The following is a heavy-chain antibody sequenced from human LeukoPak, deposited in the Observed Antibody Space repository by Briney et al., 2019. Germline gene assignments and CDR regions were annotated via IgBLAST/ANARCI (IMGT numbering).Heavy chain of an antibody. CDR3: ARDLMVRGVIIRRNYYFDY. Sequence: PSETLSLTCTVSGGSISSGGYYWSWIRQHPGKGLEWIGEINHSGSTNYNPSLKSRVTISVDTSKNQFSLKLSSVTAADTAVYYCARDLMVRGVIIRRNYYFDYWGQGTLVTVSS. CDR1: GGSISSGGYY. J-gene: IGHJ4*02. D-gene: IGHD3-10*01. CDR2: INHSGST. V-gene: IGHV4-39*07.